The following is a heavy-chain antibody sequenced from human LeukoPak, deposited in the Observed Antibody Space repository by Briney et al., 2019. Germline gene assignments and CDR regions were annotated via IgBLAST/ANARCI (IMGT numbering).Heavy chain of an antibody. D-gene: IGHD5-18*01. V-gene: IGHV4-59*01. Sequence: SETLSLTCTVSGGSISSYYWSWIRQPPGKGLEWIAYIYYSGSTNYNPSLKSRVTISVDTSKNQFSLKLRSVTAADTAVYYCARTTEGGYTYGYFYYYYMDVWGKGTTVTISS. CDR1: GGSISSYY. J-gene: IGHJ6*03. CDR2: IYYSGST. CDR3: ARTTEGGYTYGYFYYYYMDV.